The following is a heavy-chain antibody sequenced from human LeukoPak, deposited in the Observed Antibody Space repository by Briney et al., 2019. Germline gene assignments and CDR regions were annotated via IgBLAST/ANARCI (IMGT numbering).Heavy chain of an antibody. CDR2: ISGSGGST. D-gene: IGHD3-10*01. CDR1: GFTFSSYG. V-gene: IGHV3-23*01. CDR3: AKITMVRGVIITHQGKKYNDY. J-gene: IGHJ4*02. Sequence: PGGSLRLSCAASGFTFSSYGMSWVRQAPGKGLEWVSAISGSGGSTYYADSVKGRFTISRDNSKNTLYLQMNSLRAEDTAVYYCAKITMVRGVIITHQGKKYNDYWGQGTLVTVSS.